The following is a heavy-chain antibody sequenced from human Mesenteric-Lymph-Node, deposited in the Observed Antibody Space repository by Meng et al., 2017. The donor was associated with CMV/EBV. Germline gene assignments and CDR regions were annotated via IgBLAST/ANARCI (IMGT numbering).Heavy chain of an antibody. J-gene: IGHJ4*02. V-gene: IGHV1-58*01. CDR1: GFTFTSSA. Sequence: SVKVSCKASGFTFTSSAVQWVRQARGQRLEWIGWIVVGSGNTNYAQKFQERVTITRDMSTSTAYMELSSLRSEDTAVYYCAAVIAAAGAPRGFDYWGQGTRVTVSS. CDR3: AAVIAAAGAPRGFDY. D-gene: IGHD6-13*01. CDR2: IVVGSGNT.